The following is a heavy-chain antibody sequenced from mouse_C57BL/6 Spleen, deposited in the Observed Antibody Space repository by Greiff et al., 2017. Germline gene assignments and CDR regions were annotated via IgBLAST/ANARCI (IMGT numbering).Heavy chain of an antibody. D-gene: IGHD1-1*01. Sequence: QVHVKQSGPELVRPGVSVKISCKGSGYTFTDYAMHWVKQSHAKSLEWIGVISTYYGDASYNQKFKDKATMTVDKSSSTAYMELARLTSEDSAVYYCARTGFITTVVATNYYAMDYWGQGTSVTVSS. CDR1: GYTFTDYA. V-gene: IGHV1-67*01. J-gene: IGHJ4*01. CDR2: ISTYYGDA. CDR3: ARTGFITTVVATNYYAMDY.